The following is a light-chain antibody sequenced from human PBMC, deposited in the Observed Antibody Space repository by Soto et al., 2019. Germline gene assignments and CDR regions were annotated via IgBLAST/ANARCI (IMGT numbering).Light chain of an antibody. CDR3: QQDGRSAT. Sequence: EIVLTQSPGTLYLSPGERATLSCRASQSVSSSYLAWYHQKPGQAPRLVIYVASSSATGSPDRFSGSGYGTAFTLSISSLEPEDCEVYYCQQDGRSATFGQGTRLEIK. CDR2: VAS. CDR1: QSVSSSY. J-gene: IGKJ5*01. V-gene: IGKV3-20*01.